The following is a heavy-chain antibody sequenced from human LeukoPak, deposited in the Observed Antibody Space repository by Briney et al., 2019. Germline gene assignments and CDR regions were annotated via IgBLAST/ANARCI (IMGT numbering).Heavy chain of an antibody. CDR1: GFTFSNYA. CDR2: IIGSGGSI. CDR3: ARVRGYYDSSGPRDY. J-gene: IGHJ4*02. V-gene: IGHV3-23*01. Sequence: PGGSLRLSCAASGFTFSNYAMNWVRQAPGKGLEWVSSIIGSGGSIYYADSVKGRFTISRDNSKNTVDLQMSSLRAEDTAVYYCARVRGYYDSSGPRDYWGQGTLVTVSS. D-gene: IGHD3-22*01.